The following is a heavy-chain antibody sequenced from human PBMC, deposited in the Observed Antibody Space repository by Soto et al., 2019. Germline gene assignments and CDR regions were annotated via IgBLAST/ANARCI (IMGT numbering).Heavy chain of an antibody. CDR3: AKEEYCSSTSCYMEDYFDY. V-gene: IGHV3-23*01. Sequence: EVQLLESGGGLVQPGGSLRLSCAASGFTFSSYAMSWVRQAPGKGLEWVSALSGSGGSTYYADSVKGRFTISRDNSKNTLYLQMNSLRAEDTAVYYCAKEEYCSSTSCYMEDYFDYWGQGTLVTVSS. CDR1: GFTFSSYA. D-gene: IGHD2-2*02. CDR2: LSGSGGST. J-gene: IGHJ4*02.